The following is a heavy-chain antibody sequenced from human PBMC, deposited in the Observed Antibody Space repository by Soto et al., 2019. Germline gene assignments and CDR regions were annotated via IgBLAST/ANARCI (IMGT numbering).Heavy chain of an antibody. CDR2: ISNTSRTR. V-gene: IGHV3-48*02. CDR3: ARDSSAATRGGGMDV. J-gene: IGHJ6*02. Sequence: EVQLVESGGGLIRPGGSLRLSCAASGFTFDSYSMNWVRQAPGKGLEWVAYISNTSRTRYYADSVKGRITISRDNAKNSLYLQLNSLREEDTALYYCARDSSAATRGGGMDVWGQGITVTVSS. CDR1: GFTFDSYS. D-gene: IGHD3-22*01.